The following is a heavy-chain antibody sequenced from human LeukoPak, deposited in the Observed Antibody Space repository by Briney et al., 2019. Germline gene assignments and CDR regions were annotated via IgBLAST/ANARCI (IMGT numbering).Heavy chain of an antibody. CDR2: ISGSGGST. CDR1: GFTFSGYA. D-gene: IGHD3-10*01. V-gene: IGHV3-23*01. Sequence: TGGSLRLSCAASGFTFSGYAMSWVRQAPGKGLAWVSAISGSGGSTYYADSVKGRFTISRDNSKNTVFLQMNSLRGEDTAVYYCTTVQFARTMSLDYWGQGALVTVSS. J-gene: IGHJ4*02. CDR3: TTVQFARTMSLDY.